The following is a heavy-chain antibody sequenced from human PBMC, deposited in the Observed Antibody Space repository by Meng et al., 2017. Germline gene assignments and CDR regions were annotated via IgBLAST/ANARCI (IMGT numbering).Heavy chain of an antibody. CDR1: GGSISRYC. V-gene: IGHV4-59*01. CDR2: IYYSGST. D-gene: IGHD3-9*01. J-gene: IGHJ6*02. CDR3: ARITLTGYYNYYGMDV. Sequence: SETLSLTCTVSGGSISRYCWSWIRQPPGKGLEWIGYIYYSGSTNYNPSLKSRVTISVDTSKNQFSLKLSSVTAADTAVYYCARITLTGYYNYYGMDVWGQGTTVTVSS.